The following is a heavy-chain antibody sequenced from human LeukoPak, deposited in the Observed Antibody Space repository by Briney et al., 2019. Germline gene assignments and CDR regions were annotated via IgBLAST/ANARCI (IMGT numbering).Heavy chain of an antibody. CDR3: AKSDSSGWYSSDY. CDR2: ISGSGGST. J-gene: IGHJ4*02. Sequence: PGGSLRLSCAASGFTFSSYAMSWVRQAPGKGLEWVSAISGSGGSTYYADSVKGRFTISRDNSKNTLYLQMNSLRAEDTVVYYCAKSDSSGWYSSDYWGQGTLVTVSS. CDR1: GFTFSSYA. D-gene: IGHD6-19*01. V-gene: IGHV3-23*01.